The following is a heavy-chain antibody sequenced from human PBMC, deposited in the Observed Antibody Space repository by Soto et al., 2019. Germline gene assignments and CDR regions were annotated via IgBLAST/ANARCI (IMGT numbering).Heavy chain of an antibody. V-gene: IGHV4-39*01. CDR3: ARLPYCSSTTCYFANY. J-gene: IGHJ4*02. Sequence: SETLSLTCTVSGGSISSSSYYWGWIRQPPGEGLEWIASIYYSGSTYYNPSLKSRVTISVDTSKNEFSLRLSSVTAADTAVYFCARLPYCSSTTCYFANYWGQGTLVTVSS. CDR1: GGSISSSSYY. CDR2: IYYSGST. D-gene: IGHD2-2*01.